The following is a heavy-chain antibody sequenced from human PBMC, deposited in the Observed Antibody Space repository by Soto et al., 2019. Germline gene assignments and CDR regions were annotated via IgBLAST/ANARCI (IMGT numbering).Heavy chain of an antibody. D-gene: IGHD2-21*02. CDR2: ISYDGSNK. CDR1: GFTFSSYA. V-gene: IGHV3-30-3*01. Sequence: QVQLVESGGGVVQPGRSLRLSCAASGFTFSSYAMHWVRQAPGKGLEWVAVISYDGSNKYYADSVKGRFTISRDNSKNTLYLQMNSLRAEDTAVYYCARDLKVTPAGDNWFDPWGQGTLVTVSS. CDR3: ARDLKVTPAGDNWFDP. J-gene: IGHJ5*02.